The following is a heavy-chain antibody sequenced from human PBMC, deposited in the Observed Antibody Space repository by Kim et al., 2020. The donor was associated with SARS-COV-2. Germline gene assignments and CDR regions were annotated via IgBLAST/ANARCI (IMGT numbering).Heavy chain of an antibody. Sequence: SETLSLTCAVYGGSFSGYYWSWIRQPPGKGLEWIGEINHSGSTNYNPSLKSRVTISVDTSKNQFSLKLSSVTAADTAVYYCARGGRGWNSYYFDYWGQGTLVTVSS. D-gene: IGHD1-7*01. CDR3: ARGGRGWNSYYFDY. J-gene: IGHJ4*02. CDR1: GGSFSGYY. CDR2: INHSGST. V-gene: IGHV4-34*01.